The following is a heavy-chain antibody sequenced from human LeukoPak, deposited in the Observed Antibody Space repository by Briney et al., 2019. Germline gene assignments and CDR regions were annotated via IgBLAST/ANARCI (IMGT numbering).Heavy chain of an antibody. Sequence: SGRSLRLSCAASGFTFSSYAMHWVRQAPGKGLEWVAVISYDGSNKYYADSVKGRFTISRDNSKNTLYLQMNSLRAEDTAVYYCAKERITIFGVVITDYWGQGTLVTVSS. D-gene: IGHD3-3*01. CDR1: GFTFSSYA. CDR2: ISYDGSNK. CDR3: AKERITIFGVVITDY. J-gene: IGHJ4*02. V-gene: IGHV3-30-3*01.